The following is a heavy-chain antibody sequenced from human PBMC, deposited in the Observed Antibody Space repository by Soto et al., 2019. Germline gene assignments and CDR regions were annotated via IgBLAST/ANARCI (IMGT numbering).Heavy chain of an antibody. CDR3: ARLSSLYYNSDYGGYYFDY. D-gene: IGHD3-10*01. Sequence: QVQLQESGPGLVKPSQTLSLTCTVSGGSIRGGDYYWSWIRQHPGKGLEWIGYIFYSGNSFYNPSLTSGVPISVDTSKNQFSMQLSSVTAADTAIYYCARLSSLYYNSDYGGYYFDYWGQGTLVSVSS. V-gene: IGHV4-31*03. J-gene: IGHJ4*02. CDR1: GGSIRGGDYY. CDR2: IFYSGNS.